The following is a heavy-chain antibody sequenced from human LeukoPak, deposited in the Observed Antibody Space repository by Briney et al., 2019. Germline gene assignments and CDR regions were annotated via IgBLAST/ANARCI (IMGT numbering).Heavy chain of an antibody. Sequence: SETLSLTCAVYGGSFSGYYWSWIRQPPGKGLEWIGEINHSGSTNYNPSLKSRVTISVDTSKNQFSLKLSSVTAADTAVYYCARAGGAVAGYDYWGQGTLVTVSS. V-gene: IGHV4-34*01. CDR1: GGSFSGYY. J-gene: IGHJ4*02. D-gene: IGHD6-19*01. CDR3: ARAGGAVAGYDY. CDR2: INHSGST.